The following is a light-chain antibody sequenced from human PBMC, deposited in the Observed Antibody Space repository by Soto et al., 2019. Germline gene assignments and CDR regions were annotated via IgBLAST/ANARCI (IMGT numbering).Light chain of an antibody. Sequence: MVMTQSPATLSVSPGDRDTLSCRASQSVSSDLAWYQQKPGKAPRLLIYAASTMPTGIPARFNGSGSGTDFTLTISSLQSEDFATYFCLQYYNYPWTFGQGTKVDIK. CDR1: QSVSSD. CDR2: AAS. J-gene: IGKJ1*01. V-gene: IGKV3-15*01. CDR3: LQYYNYPWT.